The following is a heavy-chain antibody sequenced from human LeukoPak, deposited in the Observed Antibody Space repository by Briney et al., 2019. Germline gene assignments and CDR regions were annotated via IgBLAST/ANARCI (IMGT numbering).Heavy chain of an antibody. Sequence: GGSLRLSCAASGNYWMHWVRQAPGKGLEWVGRIKIKTDGRTTDYAAPVKGRFTISRDDSKNTLYLQMNSLKTEDTAVYYCTTDLWDYSTGYFKWGQGTLVTVSS. CDR2: IKIKTDGRTT. D-gene: IGHD3/OR15-3a*01. V-gene: IGHV3-15*07. CDR1: GNYW. CDR3: TTDLWDYSTGYFK. J-gene: IGHJ4*02.